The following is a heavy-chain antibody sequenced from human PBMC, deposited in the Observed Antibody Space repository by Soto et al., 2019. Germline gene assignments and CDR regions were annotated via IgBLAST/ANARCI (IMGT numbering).Heavy chain of an antibody. CDR2: ISAYNGNT. CDR1: GYTFTSYG. V-gene: IGHV1-18*01. D-gene: IGHD5-18*01. Sequence: QVQLVQSGAEVKKPGASVKVSCKASGYTFTSYGISWVRQAPGQALEWMGWISAYNGNTNYAQKLQGRVTMTPDTSTVTAYMSLRSLRSDGTDVYYCARDRDTGHRAKERYYYDMDVWGQGTTVTVSS. J-gene: IGHJ6*02. CDR3: ARDRDTGHRAKERYYYDMDV.